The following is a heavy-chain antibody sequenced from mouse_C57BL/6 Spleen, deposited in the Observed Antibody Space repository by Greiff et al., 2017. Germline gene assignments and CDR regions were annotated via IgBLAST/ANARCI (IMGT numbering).Heavy chain of an antibody. CDR3: ARDDYGNLGFAY. CDR2: ISYDGSN. Sequence: EVQLVESGPGLVKPSQSLSLTCSVTGYSITSGYYWNWIRQFPGNKLEWMGYISYDGSNNYNPSLKNRISITRDTSKNQFFLKLNSVTTEDTATYYCARDDYGNLGFAYWGQGTLVTVSA. D-gene: IGHD1-1*01. J-gene: IGHJ3*01. V-gene: IGHV3-6*01. CDR1: GYSITSGYY.